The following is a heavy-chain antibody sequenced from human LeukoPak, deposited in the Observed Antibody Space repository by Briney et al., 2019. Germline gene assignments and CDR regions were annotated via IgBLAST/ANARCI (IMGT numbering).Heavy chain of an antibody. D-gene: IGHD6-19*01. V-gene: IGHV3-30*04. CDR2: ISYDGSNK. CDR1: GFTFSTYA. CDR3: ARDGPYRTAMAGIFDY. J-gene: IGHJ4*02. Sequence: GRSLRLSCAASGFTFSTYAMHWVRQAPGKGLEWVAIISYDGSNKYYADFVKGRFTISRDNSKNTLYLQMSSLRAEDTALYYCARDGPYRTAMAGIFDYWGQGTLVTVSS.